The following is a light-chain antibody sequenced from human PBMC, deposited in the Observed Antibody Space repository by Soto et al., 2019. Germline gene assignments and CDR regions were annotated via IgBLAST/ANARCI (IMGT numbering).Light chain of an antibody. J-gene: IGKJ1*01. CDR1: QSVRSD. Sequence: EIVMTQSPATLSVSPGERATLSCRASQSVRSDLAWYQQRPGQAPRLLIYGASTRATGIPARFSGSGSGTEFTLTISSLQSEDSAVYYCQQYNNWPPPFGQGTKVDIK. CDR3: QQYNNWPPP. CDR2: GAS. V-gene: IGKV3-15*01.